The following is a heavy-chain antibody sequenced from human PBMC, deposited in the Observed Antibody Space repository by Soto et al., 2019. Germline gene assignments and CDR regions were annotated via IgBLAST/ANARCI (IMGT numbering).Heavy chain of an antibody. CDR1: GFPFTSYG. Sequence: QVQLVESGGGVVQPGRSLRLSCAACGFPFTSYGMHWVREGPGKGLEWLAVISYDGTNKFYADSVKGRFTISRDNSKNTLDLQMNSLGPEDTALYYCVGGQFYFDYRGQGTLVIVSS. CDR2: ISYDGTNK. D-gene: IGHD3-10*01. J-gene: IGHJ4*02. CDR3: VGGQFYFDY. V-gene: IGHV3-30*03.